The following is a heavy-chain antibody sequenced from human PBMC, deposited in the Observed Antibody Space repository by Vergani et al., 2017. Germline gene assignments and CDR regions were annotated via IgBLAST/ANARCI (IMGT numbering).Heavy chain of an antibody. Sequence: QVQLVQSGAEVKKPGASVKVSCKASGYTFTGYYMHWVRQAPGQGLEWMGWISAYNGNTNYAQKLQGRVTMTTDTSTSTAYMELRSLRSDDTAVYYCARDIMGQWLRLDAFDIWGQGTTVTVSS. D-gene: IGHD5-12*01. V-gene: IGHV1-18*04. CDR2: ISAYNGNT. CDR1: GYTFTGYY. J-gene: IGHJ3*02. CDR3: ARDIMGQWLRLDAFDI.